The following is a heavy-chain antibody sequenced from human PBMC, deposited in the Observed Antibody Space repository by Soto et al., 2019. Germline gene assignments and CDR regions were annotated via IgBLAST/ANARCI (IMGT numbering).Heavy chain of an antibody. D-gene: IGHD2-15*01. Sequence: QVQLQESGPCLVKHSETLSLTCTVYGGYISSYSWSWIRQPPGKGLEWNGYIDYSVSTNDNPSLRHRVSISVAASKKLFFLQVSSVTAADKAVDYCARGDCSGDSCDWSGCEPWGQGTLVTVSS. J-gene: IGHJ5*02. CDR1: GGYISSYS. V-gene: IGHV4-59*01. CDR2: IDYSVST. CDR3: ARGDCSGDSCDWSGCEP.